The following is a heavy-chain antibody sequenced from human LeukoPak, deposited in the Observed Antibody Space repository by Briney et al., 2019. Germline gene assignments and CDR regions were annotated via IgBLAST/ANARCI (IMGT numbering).Heavy chain of an antibody. CDR2: ISSSSSYI. J-gene: IGHJ4*02. Sequence: GGSLRLSCAASGFTFSSYSMNWVRQAPGKGLEWVSSISSSSSYIYYADSVKGRFTISRDNAKNSLCLQMNSLRAEDTAVYYCARDLLPTVTTGTFDYWGQGTLVTVSS. CDR3: ARDLLPTVTTGTFDY. CDR1: GFTFSSYS. V-gene: IGHV3-21*01. D-gene: IGHD4-17*01.